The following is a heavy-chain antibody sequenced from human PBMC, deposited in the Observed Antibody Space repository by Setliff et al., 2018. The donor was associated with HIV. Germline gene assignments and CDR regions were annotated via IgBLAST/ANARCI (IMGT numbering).Heavy chain of an antibody. CDR3: ARSPGMFDY. V-gene: IGHV3-21*04. CDR1: GFTFSRYW. Sequence: GGSLRLSCAASGFTFSRYWMSWVRQAPGRGLEWVSSISIGSGGAIDYAESVKGRFTISRDNSKNTVYLQMTSLRAEDTAVYYCARSPGMFDYWGQGTPVTVSS. D-gene: IGHD1-1*01. J-gene: IGHJ4*02. CDR2: ISIGSGGAI.